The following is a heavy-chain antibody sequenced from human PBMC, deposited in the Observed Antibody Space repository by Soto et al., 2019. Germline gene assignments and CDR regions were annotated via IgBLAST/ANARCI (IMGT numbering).Heavy chain of an antibody. D-gene: IGHD2-15*01. V-gene: IGHV3-30*18. CDR3: AKDLYSCSGGSCYFFDY. Sequence: QVQLVESGGGVVQPGGSLRLSCEASGFAFNNYGLHWVRQAPGKGLEWVTVITYDGRNKFYSDSVKGRFSISKDSSKNTLYLEMSSLRPEDTAVYCCAKDLYSCSGGSCYFFDYWGQGTLVTVSS. CDR1: GFAFNNYG. CDR2: ITYDGRNK. J-gene: IGHJ4*02.